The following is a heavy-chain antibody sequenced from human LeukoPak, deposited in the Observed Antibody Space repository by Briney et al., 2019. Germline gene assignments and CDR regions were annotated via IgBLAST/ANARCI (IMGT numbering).Heavy chain of an antibody. CDR2: INPNSGGT. CDR1: GYTFTDYY. V-gene: IGHV1-2*02. Sequence: ASVKVSCKASGYTFTDYYMHWVRQAPGQGLEWMGWINPNSGGTNYAQKFQGRVTMTRDTSISTAYMELSRLRSDDTAVYYCARTAVGVYYDSSGYPRGFDYWGQGTLVTVSS. CDR3: ARTAVGVYYDSSGYPRGFDY. D-gene: IGHD3-22*01. J-gene: IGHJ4*02.